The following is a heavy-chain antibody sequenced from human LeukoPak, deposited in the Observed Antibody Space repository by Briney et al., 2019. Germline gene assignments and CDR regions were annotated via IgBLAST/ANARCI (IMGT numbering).Heavy chain of an antibody. CDR2: INHRGST. CDR1: GGSISSYY. CDR3: ARTPQIAARPYYFDS. V-gene: IGHV4-34*01. J-gene: IGHJ4*02. Sequence: SSETLSLTCTVSGGSISSYYWSWIRQPPGKGLEYIGEINHRGSTNYNPSLKSRVTVSVDTSKNQFSLNLTSVTAADTAVYYCARTPQIAARPYYFDSWGQGTLVTVSS. D-gene: IGHD6-6*01.